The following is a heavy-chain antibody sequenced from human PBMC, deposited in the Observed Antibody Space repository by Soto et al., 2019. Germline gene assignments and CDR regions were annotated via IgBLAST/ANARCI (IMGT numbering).Heavy chain of an antibody. V-gene: IGHV4-30-2*01. J-gene: IGHJ4*02. Sequence: SETLSLTCAVSGGSISSGGYSWSWIRQPPGKGLEWIGYIYHSGSTYYNPSLKSRVTISVDTSKNQFSLKLSSLTAADTAVYYCARRVRRDEYYFDYWGLGTLVTVSS. CDR1: GGSISSGGYS. CDR2: IYHSGST. CDR3: ARRVRRDEYYFDY. D-gene: IGHD3-10*01.